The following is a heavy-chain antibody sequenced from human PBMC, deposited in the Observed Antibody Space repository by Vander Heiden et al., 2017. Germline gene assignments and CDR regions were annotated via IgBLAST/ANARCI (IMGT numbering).Heavy chain of an antibody. J-gene: IGHJ6*02. CDR2: IWYDGSNK. V-gene: IGHV3-33*01. CDR1: GFTFSSYG. D-gene: IGHD2-8*01. Sequence: QVQLVESGGGVVQPGRSLRLSCAASGFTFSSYGMHWVRQAPGKGLEWVAVIWYDGSNKYDADSVKGRFTISRDNSKNTLYLQMNSLRAEDTAVYYCARVPDDCTNGVCYNYGMDVWGQGTTVTVSS. CDR3: ARVPDDCTNGVCYNYGMDV.